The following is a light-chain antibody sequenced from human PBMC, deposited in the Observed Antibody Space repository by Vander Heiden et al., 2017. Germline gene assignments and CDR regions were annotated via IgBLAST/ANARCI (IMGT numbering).Light chain of an antibody. V-gene: IGKV4-1*01. CDR3: QQDDSTPWT. Sequence: LMTQSPDSLAVSLGERATINCKSSQSVLYSSNNKNYLAWYQQKPGQPPKLLIYWASTRESGVPDRFSGSGSGTDFTLTISSLQAEDVAVYYCQQDDSTPWTFGQGTKVEIK. CDR2: WAS. J-gene: IGKJ1*01. CDR1: QSVLYSSNNKNY.